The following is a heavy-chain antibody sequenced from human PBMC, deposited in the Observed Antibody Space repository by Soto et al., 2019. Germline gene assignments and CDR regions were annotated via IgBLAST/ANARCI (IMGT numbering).Heavy chain of an antibody. CDR3: ARELLFYDSDGFSWDDAFDI. V-gene: IGHV4-30-2*01. J-gene: IGHJ3*02. CDR2: IYQSGST. Sequence: SETLSLTCAVSGGSLSSSAYSWSWIRQPPGKGLEWIGFIYQSGSTYYNPSLKGRVTMSLGRPKNQFSLKLSSVTAADTAVYYCARELLFYDSDGFSWDDAFDIWGQGTMVTV. D-gene: IGHD3-22*01. CDR1: GGSLSSSAYS.